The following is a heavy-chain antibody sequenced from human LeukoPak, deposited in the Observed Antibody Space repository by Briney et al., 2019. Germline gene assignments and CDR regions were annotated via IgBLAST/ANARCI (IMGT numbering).Heavy chain of an antibody. CDR3: ARAIYGSD. J-gene: IGHJ4*02. V-gene: IGHV3-66*01. D-gene: IGHD1-1*01. CDR2: IYSDGST. Sequence: GGSLILSCAASGFTVSSDYVTWVRQAPGKGLEWVSLIYSDGSTYYADSVKGRFTISRDSSKNTLYLQMNSLRAEDTAVYYCARAIYGSDWGQGTLVTVSS. CDR1: GFTVSSDY.